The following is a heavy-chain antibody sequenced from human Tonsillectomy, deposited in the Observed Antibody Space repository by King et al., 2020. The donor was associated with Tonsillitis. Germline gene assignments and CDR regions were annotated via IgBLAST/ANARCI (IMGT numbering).Heavy chain of an antibody. CDR3: ARHYYGFWSTYYDYYFTDV. J-gene: IGHJ6*03. D-gene: IGHD3-3*01. Sequence: VQLVESGGGLVQPGGSLTLSCAASGFTFSHYAMTWVRQAPGKGLEWASTISTSGGSTYYADSVKGRFTISRDNSKNTLYLQMNSLRAEDTAVYYCARHYYGFWSTYYDYYFTDVWGKGTTVTVSS. CDR2: ISTSGGST. CDR1: GFTFSHYA. V-gene: IGHV3-23*04.